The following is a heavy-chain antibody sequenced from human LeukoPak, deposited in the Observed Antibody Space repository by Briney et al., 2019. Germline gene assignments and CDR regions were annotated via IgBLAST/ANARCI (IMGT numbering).Heavy chain of an antibody. D-gene: IGHD3-22*01. CDR1: GFTVSSNY. J-gene: IGHJ3*02. CDR2: IRKDGSDK. Sequence: GGSLRLSCAASGFTVSSNYMSWVRQAPGKGLEWVANIRKDGSDKSYVDSVKGRFTISRDNVKKSLSLQMNSLRAEDTAVYYCARDRDYHDSSVRYDAFDIWGQGTMVTVSS. V-gene: IGHV3-7*01. CDR3: ARDRDYHDSSVRYDAFDI.